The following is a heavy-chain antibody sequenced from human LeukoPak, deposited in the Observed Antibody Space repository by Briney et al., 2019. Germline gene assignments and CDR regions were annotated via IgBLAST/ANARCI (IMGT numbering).Heavy chain of an antibody. Sequence: SGPVLGHPTATLTLTCTVSGFSLSTARMGLSWIRQPPVKALEWLAHIFSNDEKSYSTSLKSRLTISKDTSKSQVVLTMTNMDPVDTATYYCARIWIAVAGPGVDYWGQGTLVTVSS. CDR1: GFSLSTARMG. CDR3: ARIWIAVAGPGVDY. D-gene: IGHD6-19*01. CDR2: IFSNDEK. J-gene: IGHJ4*02. V-gene: IGHV2-26*01.